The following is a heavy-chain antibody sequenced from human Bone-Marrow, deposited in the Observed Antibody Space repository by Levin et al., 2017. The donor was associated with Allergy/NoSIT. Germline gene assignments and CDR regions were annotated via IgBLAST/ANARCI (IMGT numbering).Heavy chain of an antibody. CDR3: ARGRALFDY. Sequence: SETLSLTCTVSGGSISSGSYYWSWIRQPAGKGLEWIGRIYTTGSTNYNPSLKSRVTISVDTSMNQFSLKLTSVTAADTAVYYCARGRALFDYWGQGTLVTVSS. CDR2: IYTTGST. J-gene: IGHJ4*02. V-gene: IGHV4-61*02. CDR1: GGSISSGSYY.